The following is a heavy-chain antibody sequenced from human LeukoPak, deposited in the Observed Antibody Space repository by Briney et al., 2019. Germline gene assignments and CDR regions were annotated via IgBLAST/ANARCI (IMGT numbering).Heavy chain of an antibody. V-gene: IGHV4-34*01. CDR3: ATSPGTGFTHFFDY. CDR1: GGSISSYY. J-gene: IGHJ4*02. CDR2: INHSGST. D-gene: IGHD1-1*01. Sequence: SETLSLTCTVSGGSISSYYWSWIRQPPGKGLEWIGEINHSGSTNYNPSLKSRVTISVDTSKNQFSLKLSSVTAADTAVYYCATSPGTGFTHFFDYWGQGTLVTVSS.